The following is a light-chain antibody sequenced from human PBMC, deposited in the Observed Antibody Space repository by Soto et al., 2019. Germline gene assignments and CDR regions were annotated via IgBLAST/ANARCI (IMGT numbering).Light chain of an antibody. CDR3: QHYNSYSEA. CDR1: QTISSW. CDR2: KAS. V-gene: IGKV1-5*03. Sequence: MTQSPATLSGSVGDRVTITCRASQTISSWLAWYQQKPGKAPKLLIHKASTLKSGVPSRFSGSGSGTEFTLTISSLQPDDFATYSCQHYNSYSEAFGQGTKV. J-gene: IGKJ1*01.